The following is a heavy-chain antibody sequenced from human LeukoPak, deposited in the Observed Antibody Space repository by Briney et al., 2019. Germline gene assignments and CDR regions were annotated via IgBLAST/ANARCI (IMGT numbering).Heavy chain of an antibody. CDR1: GYTFTSYT. J-gene: IGHJ5*02. CDR3: ARDSSSEESWFDP. CDR2: INTNTGNP. D-gene: IGHD6-13*01. V-gene: IGHV7-4-1*02. Sequence: ASVKVSCKASGYTFTSYTMNWVRQAPGQGLEWMGWINTNTGNPTYAQGFTGRFVFSLDTSVSTAYLQISSLEAEDTAVYYCARDSSSEESWFDPWGQGTLVTVSS.